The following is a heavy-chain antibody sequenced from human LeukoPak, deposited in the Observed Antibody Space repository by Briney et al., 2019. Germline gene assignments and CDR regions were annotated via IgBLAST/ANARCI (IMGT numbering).Heavy chain of an antibody. J-gene: IGHJ6*03. D-gene: IGHD6-13*01. CDR1: GGSISSYY. Sequence: SETLSLTCTVSGGSISSYYWSWIQQPAGKGLEWIGRIYTSGSTNYNPSLKSRVTMSVDTSKNQFSLKLSSVTAADTAVYYCARVNVGAAAGRAYYYYYYMDVWGKGTTVTVSS. V-gene: IGHV4-4*07. CDR3: ARVNVGAAAGRAYYYYYYMDV. CDR2: IYTSGST.